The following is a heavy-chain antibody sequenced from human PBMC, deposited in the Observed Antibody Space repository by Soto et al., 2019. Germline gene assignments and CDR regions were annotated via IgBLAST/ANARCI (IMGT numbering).Heavy chain of an antibody. D-gene: IGHD5-18*01. V-gene: IGHV3-23*01. J-gene: IGHJ5*02. CDR3: ARVPVQLWFYVEYNWFDP. CDR1: GFSFSKFA. CDR2: VSGGGKST. Sequence: PGGSLRLSCAASGFSFSKFAMTWVRRAPGKGLEWLAAVSGGGKSTYYADSASGRFPISRDNSRNTVSLQLTNLRSEDTAVYYCARVPVQLWFYVEYNWFDPWGQGTLVTVSS.